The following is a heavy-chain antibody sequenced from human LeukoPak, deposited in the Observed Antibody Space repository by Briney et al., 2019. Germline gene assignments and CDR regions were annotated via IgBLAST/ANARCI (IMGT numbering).Heavy chain of an antibody. Sequence: PGGSLRLSCAASGFTFSSYSMNWVRQAPGKGLEWVSSISSSSSYIYYADSVKGRFTIYRDNAKNSLYLQMNGLRAEDTAVYYCARVIGGYGDYWGQGTLVTVS. CDR1: GFTFSSYS. D-gene: IGHD5-12*01. V-gene: IGHV3-21*01. CDR2: ISSSSSYI. J-gene: IGHJ4*02. CDR3: ARVIGGYGDY.